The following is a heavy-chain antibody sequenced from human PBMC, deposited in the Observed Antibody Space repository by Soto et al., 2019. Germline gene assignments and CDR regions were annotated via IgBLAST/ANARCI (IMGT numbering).Heavy chain of an antibody. V-gene: IGHV1-69*01. CDR2: IITIFGTA. CDR1: GGTFSSYA. J-gene: IGHJ4*02. D-gene: IGHD6-19*01. Sequence: QVQLVQSGAEVKKPGSSVKVSCKASGGTFSSYAISWVRQAPGQGLEWMDGIITIFGTANYAQKFQGRVTSTADESTSTAYMELSSLRSDDTVVYYCARSSVVGMGGHSFDYWGQGTLVTVSS. CDR3: ARSSVVGMGGHSFDY.